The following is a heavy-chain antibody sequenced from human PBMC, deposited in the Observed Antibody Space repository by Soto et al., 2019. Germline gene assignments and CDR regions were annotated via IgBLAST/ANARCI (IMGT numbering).Heavy chain of an antibody. CDR1: GFTFSGYS. Sequence: GGSLRLSCAASGFTFSGYSMNWVRQAPGKGLEWVSSISSSSSYIYYADSVKGRFTISRDNAKNSLYLQMNSLRAEDTAVYYCAREVGTGDFDYWGQGTLVTVSS. V-gene: IGHV3-21*01. CDR2: ISSSSSYI. J-gene: IGHJ4*02. CDR3: AREVGTGDFDY. D-gene: IGHD1-1*01.